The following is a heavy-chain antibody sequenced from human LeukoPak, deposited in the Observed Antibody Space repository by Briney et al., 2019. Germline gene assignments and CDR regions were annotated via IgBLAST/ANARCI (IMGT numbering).Heavy chain of an antibody. D-gene: IGHD6-13*01. CDR1: GGSISSSNW. J-gene: IGHJ3*02. CDR2: IYHSGST. Sequence: SETLSLTCAVSGGSISSSNWWSWVRQPPGKGLEWIGEIYHSGSTNYNPSLKSRVTISVDKSKNQFSLKLSSVTAADTAVYYCARDTGAAAGAFDIWGRGTMVTVSS. CDR3: ARDTGAAAGAFDI. V-gene: IGHV4-4*02.